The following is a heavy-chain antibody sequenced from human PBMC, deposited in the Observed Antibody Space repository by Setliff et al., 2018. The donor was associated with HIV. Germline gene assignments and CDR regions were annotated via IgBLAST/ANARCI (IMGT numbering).Heavy chain of an antibody. CDR2: IIPTFVTP. CDR1: GGTFNSYS. V-gene: IGHV1-69*05. Sequence: ASVKVSCKASGGTFNSYSFSWVRQAPGDGLEWVGGIIPTFVTPNYAQKFQERVTLTTDTSTSTAYMELRSLTSDDTAMYFCARRIAYGTDYDYHYYMDVWATGTTVTVSS. J-gene: IGHJ6*03. D-gene: IGHD3-10*01. CDR3: ARRIAYGTDYDYHYYMDV.